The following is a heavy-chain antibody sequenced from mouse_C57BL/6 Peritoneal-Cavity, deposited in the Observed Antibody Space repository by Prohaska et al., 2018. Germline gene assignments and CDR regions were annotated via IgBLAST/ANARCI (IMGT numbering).Heavy chain of an antibody. CDR1: GFTFSDYY. V-gene: IGHV5-12*01. Sequence: EVKLVESGGGLVQPGGSLKLSCAASGFTFSDYYMYWVRQTPEKRLEWVAYISNGGGSTYYPDTVKGRFTISRDNAKNTLYLQMGRQKSEDTAMYYGARRYRDAMDYWGQGTSVTVSS. CDR2: ISNGGGST. D-gene: IGHD2-14*01. J-gene: IGHJ4*01. CDR3: ARRYRDAMDY.